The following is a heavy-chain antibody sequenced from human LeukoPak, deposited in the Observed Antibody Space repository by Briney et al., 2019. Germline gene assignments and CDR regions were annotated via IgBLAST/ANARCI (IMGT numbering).Heavy chain of an antibody. J-gene: IGHJ4*02. CDR3: ARNPYSSGWYNY. Sequence: PSETLSLTCTVSGGSISSGGYYWSCIRQPPGKGLEWIGYIYHSGSTYYNPSLKSRVTISVDTSKNQFSLKLSSVTAADTAVYYCARNPYSSGWYNYWGQGTLVTVSS. D-gene: IGHD6-19*01. V-gene: IGHV4-30-2*01. CDR2: IYHSGST. CDR1: GGSISSGGYY.